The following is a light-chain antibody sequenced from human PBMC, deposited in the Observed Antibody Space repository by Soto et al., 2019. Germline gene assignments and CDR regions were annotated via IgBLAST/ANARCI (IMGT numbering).Light chain of an antibody. CDR2: DAS. V-gene: IGKV1-5*01. Sequence: DIPMTQSPSTLSASLGDRVTITCRASQSISSWLAWYQQKPGKAPKLLIYDASSLESGVPSRFSGSGSGTEFTLTISSLQPDDFATYYCQQYNSYLITFGQGTRLEIK. CDR1: QSISSW. CDR3: QQYNSYLIT. J-gene: IGKJ5*01.